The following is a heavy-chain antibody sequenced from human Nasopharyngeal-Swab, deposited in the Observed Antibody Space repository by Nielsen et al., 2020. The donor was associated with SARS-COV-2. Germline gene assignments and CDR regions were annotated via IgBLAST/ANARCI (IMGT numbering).Heavy chain of an antibody. CDR1: GFTFSNAW. Sequence: ESLKISCAASGFTFSNAWMSWVRQAPGKGLEWVGRIKSKTDGGTTDYAAPVKGRFTIPRDDSKNTLYLQMNGLKTEDTAVYYCTTNYDFWSDDYYYYYMDVWGKGTTVTVSS. J-gene: IGHJ6*03. D-gene: IGHD3-3*01. CDR2: IKSKTDGGTT. V-gene: IGHV3-15*01. CDR3: TTNYDFWSDDYYYYYMDV.